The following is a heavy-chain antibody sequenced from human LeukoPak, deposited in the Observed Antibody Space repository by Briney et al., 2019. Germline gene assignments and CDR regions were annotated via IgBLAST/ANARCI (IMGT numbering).Heavy chain of an antibody. CDR1: GGTFNNYA. CDR2: IIPILGVP. D-gene: IGHD3-10*01. V-gene: IGHV1-69*04. Sequence: SVKVSCKASGGTFNNYATNWVRQAPGQGLEWMGRIIPILGVPDYAQRFQGRVTITADISTTTAYMELSSLRSEDTAVYYCARGRYYGSGTYYLDAAYWGQGTLVTVSS. CDR3: ARGRYYGSGTYYLDAAY. J-gene: IGHJ4*02.